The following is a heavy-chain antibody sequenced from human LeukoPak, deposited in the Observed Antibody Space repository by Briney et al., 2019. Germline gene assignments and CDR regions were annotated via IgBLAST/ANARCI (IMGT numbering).Heavy chain of an antibody. CDR2: IYYSGST. Sequence: SETLSLTCTVSGGSISSYYWIWIRQPPGKGLEWIGYIYYSGSTNYNPSLKSRVTISVDTSKNQFSLKLSSVTAADTAVYYCARRRDGYNWDYFDYWGQGTLVTVSS. D-gene: IGHD5-24*01. V-gene: IGHV4-59*08. J-gene: IGHJ4*02. CDR1: GGSISSYY. CDR3: ARRRDGYNWDYFDY.